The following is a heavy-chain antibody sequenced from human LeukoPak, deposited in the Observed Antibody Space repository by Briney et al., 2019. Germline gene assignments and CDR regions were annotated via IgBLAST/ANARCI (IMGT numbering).Heavy chain of an antibody. V-gene: IGHV3-48*04. Sequence: GGSLRLSCAASGFTFSSYSMNWVRQAPGKGLEWVSYISSSSSTIYYADSVKGRFTISRDNAKNSLYLQMNSLRAEDTAVYYCAREGVTGYFDYWGQGTLVTVSS. CDR2: ISSSSSTI. CDR3: AREGVTGYFDY. D-gene: IGHD2-8*02. J-gene: IGHJ4*02. CDR1: GFTFSSYS.